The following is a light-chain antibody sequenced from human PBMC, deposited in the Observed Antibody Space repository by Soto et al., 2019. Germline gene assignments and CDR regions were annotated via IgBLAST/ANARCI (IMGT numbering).Light chain of an antibody. CDR1: QMISRY. Sequence: DIQMTQSPSSLSASVGDRVTIPCRASQMISRYLNWYQQKPGKAPSLLISATSTLHSGVPSRFSGSGSGTDFTLTISSLQPEDSATYYCHQSYTAPPPFGQGTKVEIK. CDR3: HQSYTAPPP. V-gene: IGKV1-39*01. CDR2: ATS. J-gene: IGKJ1*01.